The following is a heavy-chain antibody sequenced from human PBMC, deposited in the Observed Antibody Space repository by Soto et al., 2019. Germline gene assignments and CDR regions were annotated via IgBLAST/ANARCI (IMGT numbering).Heavy chain of an antibody. CDR3: ARQPHFWSGYPLDY. V-gene: IGHV5-51*01. D-gene: IGHD3-3*02. CDR1: GYSFTSYW. J-gene: IGHJ4*02. CDR2: IYPGDSDT. Sequence: PGESLKISSKDSGYSFTSYWFGWVRQMPGKGLEWMGIIYPGDSDTRYSPSFQGQVTISTDKSISTAYLQWSSLKASDTAMYYCARQPHFWSGYPLDYWGQGTLVTVSS.